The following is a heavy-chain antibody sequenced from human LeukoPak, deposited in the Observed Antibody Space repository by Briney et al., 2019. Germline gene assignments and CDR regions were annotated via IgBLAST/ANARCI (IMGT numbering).Heavy chain of an antibody. J-gene: IGHJ6*02. CDR1: GYTFTSYG. CDR2: ISAYNGNT. V-gene: IGHV1-18*01. Sequence: GGSVTVSCKASGYTFTSYGISWVRQAPGQGLEWMGWISAYNGNTNYAQKLQGRVTMTTDTSTSTAYMELRSLRSDDTAVYYCARGIASSSWYTYYYYGMDVWGQGTTVTVSS. D-gene: IGHD6-13*01. CDR3: ARGIASSSWYTYYYYGMDV.